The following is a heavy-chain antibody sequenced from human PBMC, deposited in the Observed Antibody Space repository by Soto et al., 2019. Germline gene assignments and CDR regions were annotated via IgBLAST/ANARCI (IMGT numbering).Heavy chain of an antibody. CDR3: ARALMRVVPAAIYPYYYGMDV. V-gene: IGHV1-2*04. J-gene: IGHJ6*02. Sequence: QVQLVQSGAEVKKPGASVKVSCKASGYTFTGYYMHWVRQAPGQGLEWMGWINPNSGGTNYAQKFQGWVTMTRDTSISTAYMELSRLRSDDTAVYYCARALMRVVPAAIYPYYYGMDVWGQGTTVTVSS. CDR2: INPNSGGT. CDR1: GYTFTGYY. D-gene: IGHD2-2*02.